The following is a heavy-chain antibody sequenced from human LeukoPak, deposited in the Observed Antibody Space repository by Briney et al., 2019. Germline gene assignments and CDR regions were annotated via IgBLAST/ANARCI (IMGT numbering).Heavy chain of an antibody. Sequence: ASETLSLTCTVSGGSISSYYWSWIRQPPGKGLEWMAYIYYSGSTSYNPSLKSRVSISVDTSKNQFSLKLSSVTAADTAVYFCASTADGYNAYYFDSWGQGTLVTVSS. D-gene: IGHD5-24*01. CDR2: IYYSGST. J-gene: IGHJ4*02. V-gene: IGHV4-59*01. CDR3: ASTADGYNAYYFDS. CDR1: GGSISSYY.